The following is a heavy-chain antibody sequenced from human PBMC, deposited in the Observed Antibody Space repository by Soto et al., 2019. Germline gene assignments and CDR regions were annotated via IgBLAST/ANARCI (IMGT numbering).Heavy chain of an antibody. CDR3: ARVNTALVTFYYFDY. CDR2: ISYDGSEK. J-gene: IGHJ4*02. CDR1: GFPFSRYA. V-gene: IGHV3-30-3*01. Sequence: SLRLSCAASGFPFSRYAMHWIRQAPGKGLEWVAVISYDGSEKYYADSVKGRFTVSRDNSKNTLYLQMNSLRTDDTAVFYCARVNTALVTFYYFDYWGQGTLVTVSS. D-gene: IGHD5-18*01.